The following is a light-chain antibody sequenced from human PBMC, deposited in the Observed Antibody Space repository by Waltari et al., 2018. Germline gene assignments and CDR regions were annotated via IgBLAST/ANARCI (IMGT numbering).Light chain of an antibody. Sequence: DIVMTQSPESLAVPLGETATINCKSSQSVLYSSNDKNYFAWYQQKPGQPPKLLIYWASTRESGVPDRFSGSGSGTDFTLTISSLQAEDAAVYYFQQYYNDATFGQGTKVEIK. CDR1: QSVLYSSNDKNY. CDR3: QQYYNDAT. V-gene: IGKV4-1*01. CDR2: WAS. J-gene: IGKJ1*01.